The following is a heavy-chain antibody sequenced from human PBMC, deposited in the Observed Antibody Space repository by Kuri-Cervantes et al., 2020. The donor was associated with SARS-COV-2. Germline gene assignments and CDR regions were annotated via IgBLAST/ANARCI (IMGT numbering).Heavy chain of an antibody. J-gene: IGHJ6*03. V-gene: IGHV3-11*06. CDR1: GFSFSDYY. D-gene: IGHD2-15*01. CDR3: ARGGLCSGGSCYHYSYYMDV. Sequence: GESLKISCAASGFSFSDYYMIWIRQAPGKGLEWVSYISSSTTYTNHADSVKGRFTISRDNAKNSLYLHMDSLRAEDSAVYSCARGGLCSGGSCYHYSYYMDVWGKGTTVTSP. CDR2: ISSSTTYT.